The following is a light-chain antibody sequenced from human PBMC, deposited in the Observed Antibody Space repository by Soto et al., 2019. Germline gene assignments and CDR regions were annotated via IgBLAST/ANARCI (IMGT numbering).Light chain of an antibody. CDR3: QSYDSSLSGWV. V-gene: IGLV1-40*01. CDR1: SSNIGAVYA. Sequence: QSVLTQPPSVSGAPGQRVTISCTGSSSNIGAVYAVHWYQQLPGTAPKLLIYGNSNRPSGVPDRFSGAKSGTSASLAITGLQAEDEADYYCQSYDSSLSGWVFGGGTKLTVL. J-gene: IGLJ3*02. CDR2: GNS.